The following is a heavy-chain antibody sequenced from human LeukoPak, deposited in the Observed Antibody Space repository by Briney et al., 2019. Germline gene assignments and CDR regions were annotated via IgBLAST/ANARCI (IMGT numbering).Heavy chain of an antibody. CDR3: ARLGTVTTTFDI. D-gene: IGHD4-11*01. Sequence: PSETLSLTCTVSGGSISGYYWSWLRQPPGKGLEWIGYIYYSGSTSYNPSLKSRVTISLATSKSQFSLKLSSVTVADTAVYYCARLGTVTTTFDIWGQGTMVTVSS. CDR1: GGSISGYY. CDR2: IYYSGST. V-gene: IGHV4-59*01. J-gene: IGHJ3*02.